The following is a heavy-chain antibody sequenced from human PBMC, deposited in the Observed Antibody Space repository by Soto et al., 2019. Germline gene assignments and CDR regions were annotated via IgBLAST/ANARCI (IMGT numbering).Heavy chain of an antibody. CDR2: IGSRTSDI. Sequence: PGGSLRLSCAASGFTLSRHTTNWVRQAPGKGLEWVSFIGSRTSDIYYADSMKGRFTISRDNAKNSLYLDLTRLRAEDTAVYFCVRDYYDTSGYPNNFDMWGQGTLVTVSS. CDR3: VRDYYDTSGYPNNFDM. J-gene: IGHJ3*02. D-gene: IGHD3-22*01. V-gene: IGHV3-21*01. CDR1: GFTLSRHT.